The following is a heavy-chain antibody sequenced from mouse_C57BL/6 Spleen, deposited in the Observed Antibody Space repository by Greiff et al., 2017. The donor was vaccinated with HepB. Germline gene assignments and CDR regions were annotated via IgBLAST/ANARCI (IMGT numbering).Heavy chain of an antibody. Sequence: VKPGASVKLSWKASGYTFTEYTITWVKQRSGQGLEWIGWFYPGSGSIKYNEKCKDKATLTAYKSSSTVYMELSRLSSEDSSVYFCARHEEVVAMDYWGKGTSVTVSS. J-gene: IGHJ4*01. V-gene: IGHV1-62-2*01. CDR2: FYPGSGSI. CDR1: GYTFTEYT. CDR3: ARHEEVVAMDY.